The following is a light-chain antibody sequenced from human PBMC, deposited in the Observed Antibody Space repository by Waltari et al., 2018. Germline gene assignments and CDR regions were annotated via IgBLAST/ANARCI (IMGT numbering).Light chain of an antibody. CDR3: QQYSTWPL. V-gene: IGKV3-15*01. Sequence: EIVMTQFPATLSVSPGERATLSCRASQSVSSNLAWYQQKPGQPPRLLIYGASTRATGIPARFTGSGSGTEFTLTISILQSEDFAIYYCQQYSTWPLFGGGTKVEIK. CDR1: QSVSSN. CDR2: GAS. J-gene: IGKJ4*01.